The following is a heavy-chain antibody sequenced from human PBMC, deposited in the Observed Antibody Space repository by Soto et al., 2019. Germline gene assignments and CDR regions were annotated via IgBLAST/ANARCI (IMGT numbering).Heavy chain of an antibody. CDR3: TLAFDFSYAYDI. Sequence: EVQLVQSGAEVKKPGESLRISCKGSGYSFTSYWIGWVRQKPGKGLEWVGVIYPGDSDPRYSPSFQGQVTISADKSITTAYLQWSSLKASDTAMYYCTLAFDFSYAYDIWGQGTMVTVSS. J-gene: IGHJ3*02. CDR2: IYPGDSDP. D-gene: IGHD3-9*01. CDR1: GYSFTSYW. V-gene: IGHV5-51*01.